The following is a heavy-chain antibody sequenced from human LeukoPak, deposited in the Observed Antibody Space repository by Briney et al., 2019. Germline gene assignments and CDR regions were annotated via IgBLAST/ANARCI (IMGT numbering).Heavy chain of an antibody. CDR2: IYYSGST. V-gene: IGHV4-59*12. CDR3: ARERFGEPNFDY. CDR1: GGSISSYY. J-gene: IGHJ4*02. D-gene: IGHD3-10*01. Sequence: SETLSLTCTVSGGSISSYYWSWIRQPPGKGLEWIGYIYYSGSTYYNLSLKSRVTISVDTSKNQFSLELSSVTAADTAVYYCARERFGEPNFDYWGQGTLVTVSS.